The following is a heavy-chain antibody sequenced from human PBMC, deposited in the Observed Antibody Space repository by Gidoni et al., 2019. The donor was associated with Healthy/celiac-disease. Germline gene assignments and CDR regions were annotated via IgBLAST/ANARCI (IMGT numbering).Heavy chain of an antibody. Sequence: QVQLVESGGGVVQSGRPLRLSCSASGFPFSTYGIHWVRQAPGKGMEWVAVISFDGSMKNYADSVKGRFTISRDNTKNTRYLQMNSLRAEDTAGYYCVKTPIGYSYGYFDYWGQGTLVTVSS. CDR3: VKTPIGYSYGYFDY. D-gene: IGHD5-18*01. J-gene: IGHJ4*02. V-gene: IGHV3-30*18. CDR2: ISFDGSMK. CDR1: GFPFSTYG.